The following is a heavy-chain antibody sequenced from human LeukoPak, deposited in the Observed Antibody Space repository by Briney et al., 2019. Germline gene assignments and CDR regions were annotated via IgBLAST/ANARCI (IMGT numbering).Heavy chain of an antibody. CDR1: GGTFSSYT. V-gene: IGHV1-69*13. CDR3: ARGNDGSGSPSYYFYYMDV. J-gene: IGHJ6*03. D-gene: IGHD3-10*01. Sequence: EASVKASCKASGGTFSSYTISWVRQAPGQGLEWVGGIIPIFGTANYAQKFQGRVTITADESTSTAYMELSSLRSEDTAVYYCARGNDGSGSPSYYFYYMDVWGKGTTVTISS. CDR2: IIPIFGTA.